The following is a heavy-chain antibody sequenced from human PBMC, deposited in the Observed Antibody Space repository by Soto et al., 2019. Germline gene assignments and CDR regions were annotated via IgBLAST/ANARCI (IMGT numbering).Heavy chain of an antibody. Sequence: ASVKVSCKGFGYSFMKYGINWVRQAPGQGLEWVGWISPYSGYTHSAQKFHGRLTLTTDTAASTAYMELRILRSADTALYYCAREASVLIPAAQPSRVDSWGRG. CDR3: AREASVLIPAAQPSRVDS. J-gene: IGHJ4*02. CDR1: GYSFMKYG. CDR2: ISPYSGYT. D-gene: IGHD2-2*01. V-gene: IGHV1-18*01.